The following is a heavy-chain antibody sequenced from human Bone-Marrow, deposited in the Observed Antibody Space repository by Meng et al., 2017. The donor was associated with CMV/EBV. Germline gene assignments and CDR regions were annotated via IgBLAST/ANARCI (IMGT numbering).Heavy chain of an antibody. J-gene: IGHJ6*02. CDR1: GFTFSSYA. Sequence: GESLKISCAASGFTFSSYAMSWVRQAPGKGLEWVSVIYSGGSSTYYADSVKGRFTISRDNSKNTLYLQMNSLRAEDTAVYYCAKDPLDSEYQLSGYYVMDVWGQGTTVTASS. D-gene: IGHD2-2*01. CDR3: AKDPLDSEYQLSGYYVMDV. CDR2: IYSGGSST. V-gene: IGHV3-23*03.